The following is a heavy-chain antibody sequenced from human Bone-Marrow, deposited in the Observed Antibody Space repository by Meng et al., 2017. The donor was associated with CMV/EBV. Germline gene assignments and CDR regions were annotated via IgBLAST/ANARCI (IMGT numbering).Heavy chain of an antibody. CDR2: LNPYSGDT. CDR3: TRVGDSGFGLDY. J-gene: IGHJ4*02. CDR1: GYPVSTYF. V-gene: IGHV1-2*02. D-gene: IGHD2-21*02. Sequence: QGQLVQSGAEVKKPGASVKVSCKASGYPVSTYFIPWFRRAPGQGLQWMGWLNPYSGDTHFAQKFPCRVTMTSDTSTNAVYMDLSSLSYDDTAIYFCTRVGDSGFGLDYWGQGTLVTVSS.